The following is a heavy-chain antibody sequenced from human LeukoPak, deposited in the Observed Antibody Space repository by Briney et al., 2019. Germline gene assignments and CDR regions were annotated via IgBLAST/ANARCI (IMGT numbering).Heavy chain of an antibody. CDR2: IYHSGST. J-gene: IGHJ6*03. Sequence: SETLSLTCAVYGGSFSGYYWSWIRQPPGKGLEWIGSIYHSGSTYYNPSLKSRVTISVDTSKNQFSLKLSSVTAADTAVYYCASCIANYYYYYMDVWGKGTTVTVSS. CDR1: GGSFSGYY. V-gene: IGHV4-34*01. D-gene: IGHD6-13*01. CDR3: ASCIANYYYYYMDV.